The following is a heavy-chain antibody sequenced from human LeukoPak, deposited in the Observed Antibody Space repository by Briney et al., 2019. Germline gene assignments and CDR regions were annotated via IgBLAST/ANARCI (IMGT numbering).Heavy chain of an antibody. Sequence: GGSLRLSCAASGFTFSSYAMSWVRQAPGKGLEWVSAISGSGGSTYYADSVKGRFTISRDNSKNTLYLQMNSLRAEDTAVYYCAKVGGSGSYYRRYYYYYYYMDVWGKGTTVTVSS. CDR3: AKVGGSGSYYRRYYYYYYYMDV. V-gene: IGHV3-23*01. CDR2: ISGSGGST. D-gene: IGHD3-10*01. J-gene: IGHJ6*03. CDR1: GFTFSSYA.